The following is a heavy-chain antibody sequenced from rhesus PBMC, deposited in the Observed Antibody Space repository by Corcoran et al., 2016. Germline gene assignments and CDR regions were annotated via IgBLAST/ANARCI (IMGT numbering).Heavy chain of an antibody. D-gene: IGHD3-28*01. CDR3: ARGVNYCASDG. Sequence: QVTLKESGPALVKPTQTLTLTCTFSGFSLSISGMGVGWIRQPPRRTLQWLAHIYWNDDENFSTTLKSRLTISKDTSRKQVVLTMTNMDPVDTATYYCARGVNYCASDGWGQGVLVTVSS. V-gene: IGHV2-1*01. J-gene: IGHJ4*01. CDR1: GFSLSISGMG. CDR2: IYWNDDE.